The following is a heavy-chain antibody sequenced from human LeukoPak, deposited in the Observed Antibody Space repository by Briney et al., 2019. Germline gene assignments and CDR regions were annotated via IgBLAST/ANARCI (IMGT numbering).Heavy chain of an antibody. D-gene: IGHD4/OR15-4a*01. J-gene: IGHJ5*02. CDR2: ISYDGSGK. CDR3: AKEAGSRSYGAT. CDR1: GFSFRSYS. Sequence: GRSLRLSCAGSGFSFRSYSIHWVRQAPGKGLEGVAVISYDGSGKYYADSVKGRFTISRDNSKNTVYLQMNSLRTEETAVYYCAKEAGSRSYGATWGQGTLGTVSS. V-gene: IGHV3-30*18.